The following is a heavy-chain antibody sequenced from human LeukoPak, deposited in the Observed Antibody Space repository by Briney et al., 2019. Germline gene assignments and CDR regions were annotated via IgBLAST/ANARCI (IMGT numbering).Heavy chain of an antibody. CDR1: GYIFTSYF. CDR3: ARRGLFAGIYDLVYGFDI. CDR2: INLSGGST. V-gene: IGHV1-46*04. D-gene: IGHD3/OR15-3a*01. J-gene: IGHJ3*02. Sequence: GASVKVSCKASGYIFTSYFMHGVRHAPGQGLGWVGLINLSGGSTRYAHTLRGRFTITQNSSTSTVYMELNSLTSEDTAVYYCARRGLFAGIYDLVYGFDIWGQGTMVTVSS.